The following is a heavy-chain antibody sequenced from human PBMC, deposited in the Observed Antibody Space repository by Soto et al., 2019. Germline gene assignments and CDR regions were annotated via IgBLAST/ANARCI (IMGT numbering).Heavy chain of an antibody. CDR3: ARLSGSSTNRGIYCYYNVDV. D-gene: IGHD2-2*01. CDR2: IYPGDSDT. Sequence: GESLKISCKGSGYSFPSYWIGWVRQMPGTGLEWMGIIYPGDSDTTYSPSFQGQVTISADKSISTAYLQWSSLKASHTATYFCARLSGSSTNRGIYCYYNVDVWGQGTTVTVSS. V-gene: IGHV5-51*01. J-gene: IGHJ6*02. CDR1: GYSFPSYW.